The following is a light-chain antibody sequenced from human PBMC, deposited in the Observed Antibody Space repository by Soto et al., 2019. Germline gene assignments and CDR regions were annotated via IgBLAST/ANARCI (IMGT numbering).Light chain of an antibody. J-gene: IGLJ1*01. Sequence: QSALTQPPSASGSPGQSVTISCTGTSSDVGGYNYVSWYQQHPGKAPKLMIYEVTKRPSGVPDRFSGSKSGNTASLTVSGVQAEDEADYYCSSDAGGYNEVFGTGTKLTVL. CDR1: SSDVGGYNY. CDR3: SSDAGGYNEV. V-gene: IGLV2-8*01. CDR2: EVT.